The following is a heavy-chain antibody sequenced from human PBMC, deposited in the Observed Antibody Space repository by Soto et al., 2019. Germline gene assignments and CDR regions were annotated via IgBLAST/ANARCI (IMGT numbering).Heavy chain of an antibody. J-gene: IGHJ4*02. CDR1: GYTFTSYG. D-gene: IGHD3-22*01. Sequence: GSVKVSCKASGYTFTSYGISWVRQAPGQGLEWMGWISAYNGNTNYAQKLPGRVTMTTDTSTSTAYMELRSPRSDDTAVYYWARESLGYYYDSSGYYPTFDYWGQGTLVTVSS. V-gene: IGHV1-18*01. CDR3: ARESLGYYYDSSGYYPTFDY. CDR2: ISAYNGNT.